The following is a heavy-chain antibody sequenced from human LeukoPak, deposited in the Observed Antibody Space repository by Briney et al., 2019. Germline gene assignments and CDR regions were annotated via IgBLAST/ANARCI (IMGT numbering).Heavy chain of an antibody. CDR1: GYSISSGYY. J-gene: IGHJ4*02. CDR2: IYHSGST. D-gene: IGHD4-23*01. CDR3: ARLPYYGGTVTPFDY. Sequence: SETLSLTCAVSGYSISSGYYWGWIRQPPGKGMEWIGSIYHSGSTYYNPSLKSRVTISVDTSKNQFSVKLSSVTAADTAVYYCARLPYYGGTVTPFDYWGQGTLVTVSS. V-gene: IGHV4-38-2*01.